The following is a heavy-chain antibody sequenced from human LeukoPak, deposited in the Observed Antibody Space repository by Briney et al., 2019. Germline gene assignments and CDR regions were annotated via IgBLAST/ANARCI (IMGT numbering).Heavy chain of an antibody. CDR2: IKQDGSEK. CDR1: GFTFSSYW. Sequence: PGGSLRLSCAASGFTFSSYWMSWVRQAPGKGLEWVANIKQDGSEKYYVDSVKGRLTISRDNAKNSLYLQMNSLRAEDTAVYYCARATAARPWYYYYMDVWGKGTTVTVSS. J-gene: IGHJ6*03. CDR3: ARATAARPWYYYYMDV. V-gene: IGHV3-7*01. D-gene: IGHD6-6*01.